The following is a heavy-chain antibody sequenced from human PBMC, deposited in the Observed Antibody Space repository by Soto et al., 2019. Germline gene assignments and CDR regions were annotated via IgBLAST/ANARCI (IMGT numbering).Heavy chain of an antibody. CDR1: GFTFSSYA. CDR3: ARGGIVATITWPDY. D-gene: IGHD5-12*01. V-gene: IGHV3-64*01. J-gene: IGHJ4*02. CDR2: IGSNGGIT. Sequence: EVQLVESGGGLVQPGGSLRLSCAASGFTFSSYAMHWVRQAPGKGLEYVSAIGSNGGITYYANSVKGRFTISRDNSKNTLYLQMGSLRVEDMAVYYCARGGIVATITWPDYWGQGTLVTVSS.